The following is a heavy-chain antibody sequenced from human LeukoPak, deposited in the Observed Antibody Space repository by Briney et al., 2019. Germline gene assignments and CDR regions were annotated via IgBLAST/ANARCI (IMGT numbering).Heavy chain of an antibody. CDR1: GGTFTSYA. J-gene: IGHJ3*02. Sequence: SVKVSCKASGGTFTSYAISWVRQAPGQGLEWMGGIIPIFGTANYAQKFQGRVTITADESTSTAYMEVSSLRSEDTAVYYCARDDGRYIDWLGHDAFDIWGQGTMVTVSS. D-gene: IGHD3-9*01. CDR3: ARDDGRYIDWLGHDAFDI. CDR2: IIPIFGTA. V-gene: IGHV1-69*13.